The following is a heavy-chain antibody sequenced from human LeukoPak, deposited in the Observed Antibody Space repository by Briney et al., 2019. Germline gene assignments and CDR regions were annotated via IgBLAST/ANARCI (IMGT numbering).Heavy chain of an antibody. CDR2: ISSNGNNT. V-gene: IGHV3-64D*09. CDR1: GFTFRSYV. D-gene: IGHD4-17*01. Sequence: GGSLRLSCSAAGFTFRSYVMYWVRQAPGKGLEYVSGISSNGNNTYYADSVKGRFTISRDNSKNTLYLQMSSLRAEDTAVYYCVKGDYGDYPYYFDYWGQGTLVTVSS. CDR3: VKGDYGDYPYYFDY. J-gene: IGHJ4*02.